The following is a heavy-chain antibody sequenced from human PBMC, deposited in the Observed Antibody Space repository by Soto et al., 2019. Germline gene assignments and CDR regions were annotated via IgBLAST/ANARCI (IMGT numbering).Heavy chain of an antibody. J-gene: IGHJ5*02. CDR2: IYYSGST. Sequence: PSETLSLTCTVSGGSISSYYWSWIRQPPGKGLEWIGYIYYSGSTNYNPSLKSRVTISVDTSKNQFSLKLSSVTAADTAVYYCARLGFDKVDVEIGDCSSTSCYMLDPWGQGTLVTVSS. V-gene: IGHV4-59*08. CDR1: GGSISSYY. CDR3: ARLGFDKVDVEIGDCSSTSCYMLDP. D-gene: IGHD2-2*02.